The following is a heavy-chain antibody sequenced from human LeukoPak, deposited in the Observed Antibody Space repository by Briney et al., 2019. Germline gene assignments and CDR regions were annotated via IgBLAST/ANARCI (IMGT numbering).Heavy chain of an antibody. D-gene: IGHD2-21*02. Sequence: SETLSLTCAVYGGSFIGYDWTWIRQPPGKGLEWIGEINHSGGTNYNPSLKSRVTISVDTSKNQFSLKLSSVTAADTAVYYCARQSPTPYCGGDCYSGLFDYWGQGTLVTVSS. CDR2: INHSGGT. CDR1: GGSFIGYD. CDR3: ARQSPTPYCGGDCYSGLFDY. J-gene: IGHJ4*02. V-gene: IGHV4-34*01.